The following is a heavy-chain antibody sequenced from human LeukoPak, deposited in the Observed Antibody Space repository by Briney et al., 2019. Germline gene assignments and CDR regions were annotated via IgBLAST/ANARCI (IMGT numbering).Heavy chain of an antibody. CDR1: GYTFTSYD. CDR3: ARVGSGGPTGVIDY. Sequence: ASVKVSCKASGYTFTSYDINWVRQATGQGLEWMGWMSPNSGNTGYAQKFQGRVTLTGNTSISTAYMELSSLRSDDTAVYYCARVGSGGPTGVIDYWGQGTLVTVSS. D-gene: IGHD4-23*01. CDR2: MSPNSGNT. J-gene: IGHJ4*02. V-gene: IGHV1-8*01.